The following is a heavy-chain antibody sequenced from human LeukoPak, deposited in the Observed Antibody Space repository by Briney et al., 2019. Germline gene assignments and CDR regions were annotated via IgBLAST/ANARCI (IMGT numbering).Heavy chain of an antibody. CDR1: GFTFSSYD. CDR3: ARGGADIVATGVWNWFDP. V-gene: IGHV3-13*01. D-gene: IGHD5-12*01. Sequence: GGSLRLSCAASGFTFSSYDMHWVRQATGKGLEWVSAIGTAGDTYYPGSVKGRFTISRENAKNSLYLQMNSLRAGDTAVYYCARGGADIVATGVWNWFDPWGQGTLVTVSS. CDR2: IGTAGDT. J-gene: IGHJ5*02.